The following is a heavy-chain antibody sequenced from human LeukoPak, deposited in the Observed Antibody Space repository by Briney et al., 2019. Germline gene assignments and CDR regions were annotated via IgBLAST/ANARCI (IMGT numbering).Heavy chain of an antibody. Sequence: ASVNVSFTSSASRFSIYAISLVRQAPGPGLGWVGGIIPIFGTANYAQKFQGRVTITADESTSTAYMELSSLRSEDTAVYYCASLRTTLLPPGVSVAGYWGQGTLVTVSS. CDR3: ASLRTTLLPPGVSVAGY. CDR1: ASRFSIYA. CDR2: IIPIFGTA. J-gene: IGHJ4*02. V-gene: IGHV1-69*13. D-gene: IGHD4-11*01.